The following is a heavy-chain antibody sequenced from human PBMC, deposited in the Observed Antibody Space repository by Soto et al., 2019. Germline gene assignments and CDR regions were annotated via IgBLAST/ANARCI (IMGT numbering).Heavy chain of an antibody. Sequence: SETLSLTCTVSGGSISSGGYYWSWIRQHPGKGLEWIGYIYYSGSTYYNPSLKSRVTISVDTSKNQFSLKLSSVTAADTAVYYCAGGERTYNWNDDTNGNWFDPWGQGTLVTVSS. CDR1: GGSISSGGYY. V-gene: IGHV4-31*03. J-gene: IGHJ5*02. D-gene: IGHD1-1*01. CDR3: AGGERTYNWNDDTNGNWFDP. CDR2: IYYSGST.